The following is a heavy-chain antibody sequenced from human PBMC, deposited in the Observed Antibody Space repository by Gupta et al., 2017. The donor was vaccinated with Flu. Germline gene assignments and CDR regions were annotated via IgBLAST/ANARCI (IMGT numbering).Heavy chain of an antibody. CDR1: YW. CDR2: IKQDGSEK. Sequence: YWMYWVRQAPGKGLEWVASIKQDGSEKYYVDSVKGRFTISRDKAKNSLYLQMNSLRDEDTAVYYCARDHFTGWSQDYWGQGTLVTVSS. CDR3: ARDHFTGWSQDY. J-gene: IGHJ4*02. V-gene: IGHV3-7*01. D-gene: IGHD6-19*01.